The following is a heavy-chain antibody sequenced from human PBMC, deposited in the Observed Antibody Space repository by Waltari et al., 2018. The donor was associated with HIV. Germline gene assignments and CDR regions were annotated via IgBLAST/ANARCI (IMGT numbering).Heavy chain of an antibody. CDR3: TSEEDYGSGSHFDY. Sequence: EVQLVESGGDLLKPGGCLRLSCAASGFTFNSVWMCWVRQAPGKGLECVGRIKTKGDGGATDYAAAVKGRFTISRDDSKNTVYLQMNSLKIEDTAVYYCTSEEDYGSGSHFDYWGQGTLVTVSS. J-gene: IGHJ4*02. D-gene: IGHD3-10*01. V-gene: IGHV3-15*01. CDR2: IKTKGDGGAT. CDR1: GFTFNSVW.